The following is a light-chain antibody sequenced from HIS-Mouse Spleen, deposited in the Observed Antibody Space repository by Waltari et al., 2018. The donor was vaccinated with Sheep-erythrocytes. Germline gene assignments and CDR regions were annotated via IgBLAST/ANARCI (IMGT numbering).Light chain of an antibody. V-gene: IGKV3-15*01. J-gene: IGKJ1*01. Sequence: EIVMTQSPATLSLSPGERAPLSCRASQSVSSNLAWYQQKPGQAPRLLIYGASTRATGIPSRFSGSGSGTEFTLTISSMQSEDFAVYYCQQYNNWPPWTFGQGTKVEIK. CDR1: QSVSSN. CDR3: QQYNNWPPWT. CDR2: GAS.